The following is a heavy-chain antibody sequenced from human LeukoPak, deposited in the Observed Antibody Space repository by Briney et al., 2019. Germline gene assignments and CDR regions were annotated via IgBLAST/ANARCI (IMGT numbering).Heavy chain of an antibody. CDR3: ARDYDDILTGFLDY. CDR1: GFTFSTYR. D-gene: IGHD3-9*01. CDR2: ISSSSSSI. V-gene: IGHV3-21*01. Sequence: GGSLRLSCAASGFTFSTYRMNWVRQAPGKGLEWVSYISSSSSSIYYADSLKGRFTISRDNAKNSLYLQVYSLRDEDTAVYYCARDYDDILTGFLDYWGQGTLVTVSS. J-gene: IGHJ4*02.